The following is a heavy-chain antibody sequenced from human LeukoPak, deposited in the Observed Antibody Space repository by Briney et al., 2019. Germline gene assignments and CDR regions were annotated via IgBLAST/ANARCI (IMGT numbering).Heavy chain of an antibody. Sequence: ASVKVSCKVSGYTLSEISMYWVRQAPGKGLEWMGGIDREDGQTIYAQKFQGRVTMTEDTSTDTAYMEVSRLTSEDTAFYYCATVGYSYGAFDYWGKGTLVTVSS. V-gene: IGHV1-24*01. J-gene: IGHJ4*02. CDR1: GYTLSEIS. CDR3: ATVGYSYGAFDY. CDR2: IDREDGQT. D-gene: IGHD5-18*01.